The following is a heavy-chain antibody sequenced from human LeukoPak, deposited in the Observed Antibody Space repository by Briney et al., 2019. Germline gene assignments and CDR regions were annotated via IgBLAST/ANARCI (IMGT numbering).Heavy chain of an antibody. D-gene: IGHD3-16*01. CDR3: ARGPHYDYVWGSYEYYMDV. CDR2: INHSGST. Sequence: PSETLSLTCAVYGGSFSGYYWSWIRQPPGKGLEWIGEINHSGSTNYNPSLKSRVTISVDTSKNQFSLKLSSVTAADTAVYYCARGPHYDYVWGSYEYYMDVWGKGTTVTISS. V-gene: IGHV4-34*01. J-gene: IGHJ6*03. CDR1: GGSFSGYY.